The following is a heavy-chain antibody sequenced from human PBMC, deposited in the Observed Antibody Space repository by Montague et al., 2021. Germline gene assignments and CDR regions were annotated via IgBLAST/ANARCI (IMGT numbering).Heavy chain of an antibody. CDR1: GCSISNHF. V-gene: IGHV4-59*11. J-gene: IGHJ3*02. CDR3: ARDTSTDGFDI. CDR2: ISYSGRT. Sequence: SETLSLTCTVSGCSISNHFWTWIRQPPGKGLEWLGFISYSGRTNXNPSLKSRVTISLDTSKNQFSLNLSSVTAADTAVYYCARDTSTDGFDIWGQGTMVTVSS.